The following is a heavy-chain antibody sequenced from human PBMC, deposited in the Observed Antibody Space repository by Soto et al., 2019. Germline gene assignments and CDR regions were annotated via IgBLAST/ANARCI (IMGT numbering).Heavy chain of an antibody. CDR3: ASWLRMAGSGNYYYGMDV. J-gene: IGHJ6*02. CDR2: IMPIFGRP. D-gene: IGHD6-19*01. CDR1: GGIFSDFS. Sequence: QVQLVQSGAEVKKPGSSMKVSCKASGGIFSDFSFSWVRQAPGQGLEWMGGIMPIFGRPDYEQKFRGRVTITADEVTRTTYVELRSLTSEDTAIYYCASWLRMAGSGNYYYGMDVWGQGTTVTVSS. V-gene: IGHV1-69*12.